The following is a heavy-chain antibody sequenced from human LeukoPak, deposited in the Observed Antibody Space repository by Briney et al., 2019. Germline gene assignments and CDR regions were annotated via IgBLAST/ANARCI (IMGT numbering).Heavy chain of an antibody. CDR2: IYYNGIT. Sequence: SETLSLTCTVSGDSISSGNFYWGWIRQPPGKELQWMGSIYYNGITHYNPSLESQVTISADTSTNEFSLKLRSVTAADTAMYYCARDHGDFVQHDWGQGTLVTVSS. D-gene: IGHD4-17*01. J-gene: IGHJ4*02. CDR1: GDSISSGNFY. V-gene: IGHV4-39*01. CDR3: ARDHGDFVQHD.